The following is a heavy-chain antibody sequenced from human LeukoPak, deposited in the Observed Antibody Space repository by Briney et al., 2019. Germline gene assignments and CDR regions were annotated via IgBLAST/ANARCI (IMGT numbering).Heavy chain of an antibody. CDR1: GFTFSTYW. D-gene: IGHD1-26*01. CDR3: ARGLYGGSVNWFDP. J-gene: IGHJ5*02. Sequence: GGSLRLSCAASGFTFSTYWMHWVRQAPGKGLVWVSRINSDGSITNYADSVKGRFTFSRDNAKSTLYLQMNRLRAEDTAVYYCARGLYGGSVNWFDPWGQGTLVTVSS. CDR2: INSDGSIT. V-gene: IGHV3-74*01.